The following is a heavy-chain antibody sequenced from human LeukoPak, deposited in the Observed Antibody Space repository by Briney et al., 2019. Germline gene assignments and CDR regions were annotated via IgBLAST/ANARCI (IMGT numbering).Heavy chain of an antibody. CDR3: ARGVYNYGGHNWFDP. Sequence: SETLSLTCTVSGYSISSGYYWGWIRQPPGKGLEWIGSIYYSGSTYYNASLKSRVTISIDTSKNQFSLKLSSVTAADTAVYYCARGVYNYGGHNWFDPWGQGTLVTVSS. D-gene: IGHD5-18*01. CDR1: GYSISSGYY. V-gene: IGHV4-38-2*02. CDR2: IYYSGST. J-gene: IGHJ5*02.